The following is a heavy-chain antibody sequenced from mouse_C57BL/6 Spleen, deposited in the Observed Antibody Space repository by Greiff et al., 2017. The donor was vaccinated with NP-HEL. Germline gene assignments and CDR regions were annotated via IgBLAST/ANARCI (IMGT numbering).Heavy chain of an antibody. D-gene: IGHD2-10*01. V-gene: IGHV3-6*01. CDR3: ARDRIPTGYFDV. CDR2: ISYDGSN. CDR1: GYSITSGYY. J-gene: IGHJ1*03. Sequence: EVKLQESGPGLVKPSQSLSLTCSVTGYSITSGYYWNWIRQFPGNKLEWMGYISYDGSNNYNPSLKNRISITRDTSKNQFFLKLNSVTTEDTATYYCARDRIPTGYFDVWGTGTTVTVSS.